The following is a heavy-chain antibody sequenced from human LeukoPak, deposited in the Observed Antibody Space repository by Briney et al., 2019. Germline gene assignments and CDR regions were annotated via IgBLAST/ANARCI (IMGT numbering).Heavy chain of an antibody. CDR2: ISGSGGST. J-gene: IGHJ4*02. CDR1: GFTFSSYA. CDR3: AITMVRGVIGGFGD. Sequence: GGSLRLSCAASGFTFSSYAMSWVRQAPGKGPEWVSAISGSGGSTYYADSVKGRSTISRDNSKNTLYLQMNSLRAEDTAVYYCAITMVRGVIGGFGDWGQGTLVTVSS. D-gene: IGHD3-10*01. V-gene: IGHV3-23*01.